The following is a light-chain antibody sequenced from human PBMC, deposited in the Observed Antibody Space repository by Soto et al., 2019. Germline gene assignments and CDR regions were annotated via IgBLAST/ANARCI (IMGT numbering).Light chain of an antibody. CDR3: QQYNIWPPWT. CDR1: QSVSSN. Sequence: EIVMTQSPATLSVSPGERATLSCRASQSVSSNLAWYQQKPGQAPRLLIYGASTRATGIPARFSGSGSGTEFTLTLSSLQYEDFAVYYCQQYNIWPPWTFGQGTKVEIE. V-gene: IGKV3-15*01. J-gene: IGKJ1*01. CDR2: GAS.